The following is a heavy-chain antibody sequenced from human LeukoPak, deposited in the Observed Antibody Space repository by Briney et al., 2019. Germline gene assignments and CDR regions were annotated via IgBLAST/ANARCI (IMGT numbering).Heavy chain of an antibody. Sequence: SETLSLTCAVSGDSISSGNWWSGVRQPPEKGLGGIGETQHRGTTHYNPSLKSRVTITVDTSKNQLSLRLSSVTATEPAVYYRARAGTYNLDYWGQGTLATVSS. CDR1: GDSISSGNW. CDR3: ARAGTYNLDY. D-gene: IGHD3-10*01. V-gene: IGHV4-4*02. J-gene: IGHJ4*02. CDR2: TQHRGTT.